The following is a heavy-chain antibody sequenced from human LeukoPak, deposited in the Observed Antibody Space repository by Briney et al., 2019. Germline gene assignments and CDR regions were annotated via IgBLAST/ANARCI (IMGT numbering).Heavy chain of an antibody. CDR2: ISYDGSNK. CDR1: GFTFSSYA. CDR3: ARDRDAFDI. D-gene: IGHD3-10*01. J-gene: IGHJ3*02. V-gene: IGHV3-30*07. Sequence: GGSLRLSCAASGFTFSSYAMHWVRQAPGKGLEWVAVISYDGSNKYYADSVKGRFTISRDNSKNTLYLQMNSLRAEDTAVYYCARDRDAFDIWGQGTMVTVSS.